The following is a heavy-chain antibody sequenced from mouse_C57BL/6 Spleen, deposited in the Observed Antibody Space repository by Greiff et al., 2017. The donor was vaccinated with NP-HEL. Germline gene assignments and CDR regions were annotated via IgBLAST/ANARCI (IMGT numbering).Heavy chain of an antibody. D-gene: IGHD1-1*01. CDR2: IYPRSGNT. CDR1: GYTFTSYG. J-gene: IGHJ2*01. CDR3: ASLYGSSYYFDY. Sequence: VQLVESGAELARPGASVKLSCKASGYTFTSYGISWVKQRTGQGLEWIGEIYPRSGNTYYNEKFKGKATLTADKSSSTAYMELRSLTSEDSAVYFCASLYGSSYYFDYWGQGTTLTVSS. V-gene: IGHV1-81*01.